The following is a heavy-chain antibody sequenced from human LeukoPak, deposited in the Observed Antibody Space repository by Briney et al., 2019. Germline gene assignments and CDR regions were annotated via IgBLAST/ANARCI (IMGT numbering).Heavy chain of an antibody. V-gene: IGHV5-51*01. CDR1: GYSFTSYW. CDR3: ARHHYDYVWGSYRHFDY. CDR2: IYPGDSDT. D-gene: IGHD3-16*02. J-gene: IGHJ4*02. Sequence: PGESLQISCKGSGYSFTSYWIGWVRQLPGKGLEWMGIIYPGDSDTRYSPSFQGQVTISADKSISTAYLRWSSLKASDTAMYYCARHHYDYVWGSYRHFDYWGQGTLVTVSS.